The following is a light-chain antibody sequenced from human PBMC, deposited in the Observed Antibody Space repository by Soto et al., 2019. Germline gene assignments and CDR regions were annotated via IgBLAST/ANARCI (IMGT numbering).Light chain of an antibody. CDR1: SSDVGGYNY. Sequence: QSVLTQPRSVSGSPGQSVTISCTGTSSDVGGYNYVSRYQQHPGKAPKLMIYDVSKRPSGVPDRFSGSKSGNTASLTFSGLQAEDEADYYCCSYAGSYTVVFGGGTKVTVL. V-gene: IGLV2-11*01. J-gene: IGLJ2*01. CDR3: CSYAGSYTVV. CDR2: DVS.